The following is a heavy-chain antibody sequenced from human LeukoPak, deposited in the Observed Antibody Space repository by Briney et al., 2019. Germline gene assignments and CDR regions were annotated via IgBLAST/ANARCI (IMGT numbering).Heavy chain of an antibody. V-gene: IGHV3-9*01. D-gene: IGHD2-2*01. CDR2: ISWNSGSI. Sequence: GRSLRLSCAASGLTFDDYAMHWVRQAPGKGREWVSGISWNSGSIGYADSVKGRFTISRDNAKNSLYLQMNSLRAEDTALYYCAKGRDKYQLLSKNWFDPWGQGTLVTVSS. CDR3: AKGRDKYQLLSKNWFDP. J-gene: IGHJ5*02. CDR1: GLTFDDYA.